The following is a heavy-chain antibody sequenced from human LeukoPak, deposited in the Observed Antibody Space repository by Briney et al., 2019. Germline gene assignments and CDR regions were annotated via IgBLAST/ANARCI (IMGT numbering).Heavy chain of an antibody. J-gene: IGHJ6*02. Sequence: PGGSLRLSCAASGFTFSSYAMSWVRQAPGKGLEWVSAISGSGGSTYYADSVKGRFTISRDNAKNTLYLQMNSLRAGDTAVYYCAYYSGGRGATYGMDVWGQGTTVTVSS. CDR2: ISGSGGST. CDR3: AYYSGGRGATYGMDV. CDR1: GFTFSSYA. V-gene: IGHV3-23*01. D-gene: IGHD1-26*01.